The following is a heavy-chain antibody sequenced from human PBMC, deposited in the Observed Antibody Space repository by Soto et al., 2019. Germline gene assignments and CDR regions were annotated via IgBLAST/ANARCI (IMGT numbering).Heavy chain of an antibody. J-gene: IGHJ4*02. CDR1: GYTFTVYY. D-gene: IGHD1-26*01. V-gene: IGHV1-2*02. Sequence: ASVKVSCKASGYTFTVYYMHWVRQAPGQGLEWMGWINPKSGGTMYPQKFQGRVTMTWDTSISTAYLALTRLRSDDTAVYYCARDLAKGGGSAGFDNWGQETLVTVSS. CDR3: ARDLAKGGGSAGFDN. CDR2: INPKSGGT.